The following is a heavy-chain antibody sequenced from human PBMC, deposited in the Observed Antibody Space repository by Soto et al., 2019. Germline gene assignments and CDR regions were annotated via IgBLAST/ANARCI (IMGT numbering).Heavy chain of an antibody. V-gene: IGHV1-18*01. CDR2: ISGYRGKT. D-gene: IGHD2-21*02. CDR1: GYSLTTYS. J-gene: IGHJ4*02. Sequence: ASVKVSCKASGYSLTTYSISWVRQAPGQGLEWMGWISGYRGKTKYVEKFQGRITMTTDTSTSTAYMDLKNLRSDDTAVYYCARRYGDPSSSTGFDFWGQGTLVTSPQ. CDR3: ARRYGDPSSSTGFDF.